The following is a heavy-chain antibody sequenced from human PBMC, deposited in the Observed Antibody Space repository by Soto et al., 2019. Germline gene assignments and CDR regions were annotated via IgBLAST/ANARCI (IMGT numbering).Heavy chain of an antibody. CDR1: GFTFSNYA. J-gene: IGHJ5*02. CDR2: ISNRGDST. CDR3: AKDFLRQWLVLDNWFDP. D-gene: IGHD6-19*01. Sequence: PGGSLRPSCAASGFTFSNYAMDWVRQAPGKGREWVAGISNRGDSTYYADSVKGRFTISRDNSNNTLYLHMNSLRAEDTAVYYCAKDFLRQWLVLDNWFDPWGQGTLVTVSS. V-gene: IGHV3-23*01.